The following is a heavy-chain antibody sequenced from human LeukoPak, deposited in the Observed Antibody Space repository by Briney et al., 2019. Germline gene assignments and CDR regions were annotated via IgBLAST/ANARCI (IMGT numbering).Heavy chain of an antibody. CDR1: GGSISSSY. CDR2: IYKSGST. J-gene: IGHJ4*02. CDR3: ARGTSDTSSWYY. Sequence: PSETLSLTCTVSGGSISSSYWSWIRQPPGEGLEWIGYIYKSGSTNYNPSLKSRVTISVDTSKNQFSLELSSVTAADTAVYYCARGTSDTSSWYYWGQGTLVTVSS. D-gene: IGHD6-13*01. V-gene: IGHV4-59*01.